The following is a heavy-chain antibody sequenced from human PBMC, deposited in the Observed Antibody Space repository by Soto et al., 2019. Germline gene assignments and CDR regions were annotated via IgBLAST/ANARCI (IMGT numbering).Heavy chain of an antibody. Sequence: QVQLVQSGAEVKKPGSSVKVSCKASGGTFSSYTISWVRQAPGQGLEWMGRIIPILGIANYAQKFQGRVTINADKSTSTAYMELSSLRSEDTAVYYCARDSPPPESWFDPWGQGTLVTVSS. CDR2: IIPILGIA. CDR1: GGTFSSYT. CDR3: ARDSPPPESWFDP. V-gene: IGHV1-69*08. J-gene: IGHJ5*02.